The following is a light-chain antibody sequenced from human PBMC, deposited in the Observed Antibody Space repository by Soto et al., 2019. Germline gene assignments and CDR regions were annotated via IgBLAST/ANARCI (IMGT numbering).Light chain of an antibody. CDR2: DAS. CDR1: QDISTY. Sequence: DIQMTQSPSSLSASVGDRVTITCQASQDISTYLNWYQQKPGKAPKLLIYDASNLETGVPSRFSGSGSGTDFTSTISSRQPEDMATYYCQQYDNLLLFTFGPGTKVDIK. J-gene: IGKJ3*01. V-gene: IGKV1-33*01. CDR3: QQYDNLLLFT.